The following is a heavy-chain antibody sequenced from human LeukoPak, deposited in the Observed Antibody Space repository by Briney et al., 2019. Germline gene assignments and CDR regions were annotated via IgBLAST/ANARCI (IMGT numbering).Heavy chain of an antibody. Sequence: ASVKVSCKTSGYSFVGYFIHWVRQAPGQGLEWMGWMNPNSGNTGYAQKFQGRVTMTRNTSISTAYMELSSLRSEDTAVYYCARARRRAIDYYYYYYMDVWGKGTTVTVSS. J-gene: IGHJ6*03. CDR3: ARARRRAIDYYYYYYMDV. D-gene: IGHD3-10*01. CDR2: MNPNSGNT. V-gene: IGHV1-8*02. CDR1: GYSFVGYF.